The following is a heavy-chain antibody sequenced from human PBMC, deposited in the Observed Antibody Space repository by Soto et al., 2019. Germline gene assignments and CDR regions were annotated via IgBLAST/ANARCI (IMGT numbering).Heavy chain of an antibody. CDR1: GGSISSYY. D-gene: IGHD3-22*01. V-gene: IGHV4-59*01. Sequence: SETLSLTCPVSGGSISSYYWSWLRQPPGKGLEWIGYIYYSGSTNYNPSLKSRVTISVDTSKNQFSLKLSSVTAADTAVYYCAREQELNYYDSSGYYSYYWYGMDVWGQGTTVTVSS. J-gene: IGHJ6*02. CDR3: AREQELNYYDSSGYYSYYWYGMDV. CDR2: IYYSGST.